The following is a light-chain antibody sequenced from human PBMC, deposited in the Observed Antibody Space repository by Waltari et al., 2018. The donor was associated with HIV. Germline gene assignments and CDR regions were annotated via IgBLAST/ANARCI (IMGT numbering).Light chain of an antibody. J-gene: IGLJ2*01. CDR3: SSYGGSANLL. CDR2: EGR. V-gene: IGLV2-8*01. Sequence: QSALTPPPSASGSPGQSVTISCTGPRRPLGGYTYVSWYQQYPGKAPKLRRDEGRKRPAGGPERVSGAKAANTAARTGAGRQAEEEAEEDGSSYGGSANLLFGGGTKLTVL. CDR1: RRPLGGYTY.